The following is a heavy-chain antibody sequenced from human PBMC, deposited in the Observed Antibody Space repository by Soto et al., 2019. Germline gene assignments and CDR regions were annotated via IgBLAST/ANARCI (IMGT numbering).Heavy chain of an antibody. Sequence: VASVKVSCKASGGTFSRYAISWVRQAPGQGLEWMGGIIPIFGTANYAQKFQGRVTITADESTSTAYMELSSLRSEDTAVYYCARYKQLPKYGMDVWGQGTTVTVSS. V-gene: IGHV1-69*13. CDR2: IIPIFGTA. CDR1: GGTFSRYA. D-gene: IGHD6-6*01. J-gene: IGHJ6*02. CDR3: ARYKQLPKYGMDV.